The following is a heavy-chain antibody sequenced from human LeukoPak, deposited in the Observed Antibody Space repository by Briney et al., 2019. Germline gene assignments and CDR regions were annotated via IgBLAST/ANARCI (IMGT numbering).Heavy chain of an antibody. J-gene: IGHJ5*02. D-gene: IGHD1-26*01. CDR3: ARLVAPGSLEDWFDP. CDR1: GGSMSSAY. V-gene: IGHV4-59*01. CDR2: AYYTGDN. Sequence: SETLSLTCTVSGGSMSSAYWSWLRQSPGKGLEWIGYAYYTGDNNYNPSLKSRDTILVDTSKRQFSLKMRSVTAADTAIYYCARLVAPGSLEDWFDPWGQGTLVTVSS.